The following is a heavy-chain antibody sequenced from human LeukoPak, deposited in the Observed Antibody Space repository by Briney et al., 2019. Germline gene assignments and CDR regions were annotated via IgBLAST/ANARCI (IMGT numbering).Heavy chain of an antibody. CDR3: ARLNSIVVVGENWFDP. Sequence: GESLKISCKGSGYSFTSYWIAWVRQMPGKGLEWMGIIYPGDSDTRYSPSFQGQVTISADKSISTAYLQWSSLKASDTAMYYCARLNSIVVVGENWFDPWGQGTLATVSS. D-gene: IGHD2-15*01. CDR1: GYSFTSYW. CDR2: IYPGDSDT. J-gene: IGHJ5*02. V-gene: IGHV5-51*01.